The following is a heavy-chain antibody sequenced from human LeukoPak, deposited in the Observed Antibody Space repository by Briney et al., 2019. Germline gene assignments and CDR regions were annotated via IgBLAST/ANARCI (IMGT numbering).Heavy chain of an antibody. V-gene: IGHV3-21*01. Sequence: PGGSLRLSCAASGFTFSSYSMNWVRQAPGKGLEWVSSISSSSSYIYYADSVRGRFTISRDNAKNSLYLQMNSLRAEDTAVYYCARDIRNYYDSSGFYPDYWGQGTLVTVSS. CDR3: ARDIRNYYDSSGFYPDY. CDR2: ISSSSSYI. J-gene: IGHJ4*02. CDR1: GFTFSSYS. D-gene: IGHD3-22*01.